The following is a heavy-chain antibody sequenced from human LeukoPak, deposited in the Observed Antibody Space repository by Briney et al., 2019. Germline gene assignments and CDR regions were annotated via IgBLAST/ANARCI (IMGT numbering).Heavy chain of an antibody. CDR2: FDPEDDER. CDR3: ATELRSGYFDY. V-gene: IGHV1-24*01. CDR1: GYVLSELS. Sequence: ASVKVSSKLSGYVLSELSMRWVRQAPGKGLEWMGGFDPEDDERIYAQKFQGRVTMTEDTSTDTAHMELSSLRSEDTAVYYCATELRSGYFDYWGQGTLVTVSS. D-gene: IGHD3-22*01. J-gene: IGHJ4*02.